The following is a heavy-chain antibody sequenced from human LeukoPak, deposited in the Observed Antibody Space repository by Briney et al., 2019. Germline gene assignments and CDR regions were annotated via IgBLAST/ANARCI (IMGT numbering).Heavy chain of an antibody. CDR3: ARGGNVPYYFDY. J-gene: IGHJ4*02. D-gene: IGHD1-1*01. V-gene: IGHV4-34*01. CDR2: INHSGST. Sequence: SETLSLTCAVYGGSFSGYYWSWIRQPPGKGLEWIGEINHSGSTNYNPSLKSRVTISVDTSKNQFSLKLSSVTAADTAVYYCARGGNVPYYFDYWGQGTLVTVSS. CDR1: GGSFSGYY.